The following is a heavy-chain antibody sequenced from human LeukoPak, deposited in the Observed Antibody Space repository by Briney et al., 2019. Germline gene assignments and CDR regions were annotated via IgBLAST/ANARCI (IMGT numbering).Heavy chain of an antibody. D-gene: IGHD5-24*01. CDR3: ARTRDGPFEY. CDR1: GFTFSSYE. J-gene: IGHJ4*02. CDR2: ISSSGSSI. Sequence: GGSLSLSCAASGFTFSSYEMNWVRQAPGKGLEWLSHISSSGSSIQYADSVQGRFTISRDNAKNSLYLQMNSLRAEDTAVYYCARTRDGPFEYWGQGTLVTVSS. V-gene: IGHV3-48*03.